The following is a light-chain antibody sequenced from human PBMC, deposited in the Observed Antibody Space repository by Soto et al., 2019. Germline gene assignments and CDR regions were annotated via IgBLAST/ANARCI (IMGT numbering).Light chain of an antibody. CDR1: QSVSSY. V-gene: IGKV3-11*01. CDR3: QPRSNWPPDS. CDR2: DAS. Sequence: EIVLTQSPATLSLSPGERATLSCRASQSVSSYLAWYQQKPGQAPRLLIYDASNRATGNSARFSGSRSGTDFSLAISSLEHEHCAVYSCQPRSNWPPDSFTQGTQLEIK. J-gene: IGKJ2*01.